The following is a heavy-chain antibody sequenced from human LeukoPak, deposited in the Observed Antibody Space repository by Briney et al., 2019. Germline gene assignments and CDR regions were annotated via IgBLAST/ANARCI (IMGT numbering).Heavy chain of an antibody. J-gene: IGHJ4*02. D-gene: IGHD1-26*01. CDR2: IKQYGSET. CDR3: ANALGAHYFAC. Sequence: GGSLRLSCAASGFTFSTYWMSWVRQAPGKGLEWVANIKQYGSETYYVDSVRGRFTISRDDAKSSLFLQMNSLRAEDTAVYYCANALGAHYFACWGQGTLVTVSS. V-gene: IGHV3-7*05. CDR1: GFTFSTYW.